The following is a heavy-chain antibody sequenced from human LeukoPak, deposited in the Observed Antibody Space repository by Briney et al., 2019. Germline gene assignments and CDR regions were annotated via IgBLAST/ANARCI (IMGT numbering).Heavy chain of an antibody. CDR3: AKGVRRSSDYSSPVDY. J-gene: IGHJ4*02. CDR1: GFTFSSYA. Sequence: PGGSLKLSCAASGFTFSSYAMSWVRQAPGKGLEWDSAISGSGGSTYYADSVKGRFTISRDNSRNTLYLQMNSLRAEDTAVYYCAKGVRRSSDYSSPVDYWGQGTLVTVSS. D-gene: IGHD3-22*01. CDR2: ISGSGGST. V-gene: IGHV3-23*01.